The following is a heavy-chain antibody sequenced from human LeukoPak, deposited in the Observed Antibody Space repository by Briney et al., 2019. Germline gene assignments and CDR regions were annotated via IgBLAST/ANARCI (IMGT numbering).Heavy chain of an antibody. D-gene: IGHD5-24*01. CDR3: ARVGTEAYNRDRDDAFDI. CDR1: GYTFTSYY. Sequence: GASVKVSCKASGYTFTSYYMHWVRQAPGQGLEWMGIINPSGGSTSYAQKFQGRVTMTRDMSTSTVYMELSSLRSEDTAVYFCARVGTEAYNRDRDDAFDIWGQGTMVTVSS. CDR2: INPSGGST. V-gene: IGHV1-46*01. J-gene: IGHJ3*02.